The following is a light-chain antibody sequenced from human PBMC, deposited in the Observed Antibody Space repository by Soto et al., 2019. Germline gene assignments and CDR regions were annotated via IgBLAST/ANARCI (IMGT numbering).Light chain of an antibody. CDR3: AAWDDSLSVLYV. J-gene: IGLJ1*01. Sequence: QSVLTQPPSASGTPGQRVTISCSGSNSNIGTNYVYWYQQLPGTAPKLLIYRNNQRPSGVPDRFSGSKSGTSASLAIRGLRSEDDADYYCAAWDDSLSVLYVFGTGTKVTVL. CDR2: RNN. CDR1: NSNIGTNY. V-gene: IGLV1-47*01.